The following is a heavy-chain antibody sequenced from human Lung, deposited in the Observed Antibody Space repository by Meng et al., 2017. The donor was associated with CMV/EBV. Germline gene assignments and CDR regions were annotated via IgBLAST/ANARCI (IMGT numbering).Heavy chain of an antibody. J-gene: IGHJ4*02. Sequence: GRLVGCGGGVVPPGRSLGLSGAASGFTFSSYAMHWVRQAPGKGLEWVAVISYDGSNKYYADSVKGRFTISRDNSKNTLYLQMNSLRAEDTAVYYCARGQWHSLDYWGQGTLVTVSS. CDR3: ARGQWHSLDY. CDR2: ISYDGSNK. D-gene: IGHD6-19*01. V-gene: IGHV3-30-3*01. CDR1: GFTFSSYA.